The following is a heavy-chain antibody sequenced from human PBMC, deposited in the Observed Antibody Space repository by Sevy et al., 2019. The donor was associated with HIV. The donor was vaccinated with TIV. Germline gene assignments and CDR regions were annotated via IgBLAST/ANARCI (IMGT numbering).Heavy chain of an antibody. V-gene: IGHV5-51*01. CDR3: ASGYCSSTSCPKTDAFDI. CDR1: GYSFTSYW. J-gene: IGHJ3*02. D-gene: IGHD2-2*03. Sequence: GESLKISCKGSGYSFTSYWIGWVRQMPGKGLEWMGIIYPGDSDTRYSPSFQGQVTISADKSISTAYLQWSSLKASDTAMYYCASGYCSSTSCPKTDAFDIWGQGTMVIVSS. CDR2: IYPGDSDT.